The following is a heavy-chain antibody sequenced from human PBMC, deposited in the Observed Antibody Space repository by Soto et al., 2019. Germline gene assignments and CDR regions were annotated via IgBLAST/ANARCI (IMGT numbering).Heavy chain of an antibody. V-gene: IGHV3-30-3*01. CDR1: GFTFSSYA. J-gene: IGHJ6*02. CDR3: ARDFDYDFWSGQEGESYYYYGMDV. D-gene: IGHD3-3*01. Sequence: GGSLRLSCAASGFTFSSYAMHWVRQAPGKGLEWVAVISYDGSNKYYADSVKGRFTISRDNSKNTLYLQMNSLRAEDTAVYYCARDFDYDFWSGQEGESYYYYGMDVWGQGTTVTVSS. CDR2: ISYDGSNK.